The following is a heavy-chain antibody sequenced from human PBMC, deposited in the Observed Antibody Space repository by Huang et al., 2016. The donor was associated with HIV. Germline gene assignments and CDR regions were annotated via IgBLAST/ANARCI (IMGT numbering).Heavy chain of an antibody. CDR2: ISDRGRT. CDR1: GGSFSGHY. D-gene: IGHD3-22*01. Sequence: QVQLQQWGAELLKPSEPLSLTCAVSGGSFSGHYWTWIRQPPGRGLEWIGEISDRGRTTYNPSLRSRVTIAGDTSQSQFSLKLNSVTAADTAIYYCARMFKYDSGGYWGNDAFDIWGQGTMVTVSS. CDR3: ARMFKYDSGGYWGNDAFDI. V-gene: IGHV4-34*02. J-gene: IGHJ3*02.